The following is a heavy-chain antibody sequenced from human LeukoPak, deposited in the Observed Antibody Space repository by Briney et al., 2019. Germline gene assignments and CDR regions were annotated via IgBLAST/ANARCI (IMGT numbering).Heavy chain of an antibody. J-gene: IGHJ4*02. D-gene: IGHD2-15*01. Sequence: SETLSLTCAVYGGSFSGYYWSWIRQPPGKGLEWIGEINHSGSTNYNPSLKSRVTISVDTSKNQFSLKLSSVTAADTAVYYCARGGCGGGSCYPFDYWGQGTLVTVSS. CDR1: GGSFSGYY. CDR2: INHSGST. V-gene: IGHV4-34*01. CDR3: ARGGCGGGSCYPFDY.